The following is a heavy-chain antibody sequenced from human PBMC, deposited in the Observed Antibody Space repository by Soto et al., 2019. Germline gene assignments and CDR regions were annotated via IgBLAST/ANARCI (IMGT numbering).Heavy chain of an antibody. J-gene: IGHJ5*02. Sequence: SETLSLTCTVSGGSTSSDNYWSWIRQPPGKGLEWIGHIYYSGNTDYNPSLKSRLAISVDTSKNQFSLKLSSVTAADTAVYYCAREAIYDSSGYHNWFDPWGQGTLVTVSS. CDR1: GGSTSSDNY. CDR3: AREAIYDSSGYHNWFDP. D-gene: IGHD3-22*01. CDR2: IYYSGNT. V-gene: IGHV4-30-4*01.